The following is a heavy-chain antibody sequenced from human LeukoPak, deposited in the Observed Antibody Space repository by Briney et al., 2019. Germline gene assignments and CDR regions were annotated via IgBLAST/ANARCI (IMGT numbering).Heavy chain of an antibody. J-gene: IGHJ4*02. CDR2: IYHSGST. D-gene: IGHD3-16*01. CDR3: ARVHHYDYVWGNTYYFDY. V-gene: IGHV4-30-2*01. Sequence: SETLSLTCAVSGGSISSGGYSWSWIRQPPGKGLEWIGYIYHSGSTYYNPSLKSRVTISVDRSKNQFSLKLSSVTAADTAVYYCARVHHYDYVWGNTYYFDYWGQGTRVTVSS. CDR1: GGSISSGGYS.